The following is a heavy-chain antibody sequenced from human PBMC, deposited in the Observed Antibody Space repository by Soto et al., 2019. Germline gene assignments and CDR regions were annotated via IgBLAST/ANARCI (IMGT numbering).Heavy chain of an antibody. V-gene: IGHV4-59*08. CDR3: ARHGSIAVAGTAYFQH. Sequence: SETLSLTCTVSGVSISSYYWSWIRQPPGKGLEWIGYIYYSGSTNYNPSLKSRVTISVDTSKNQFSLKLSSVTAADTAVYYCARHGSIAVAGTAYFQHWGQGTLVTVSS. J-gene: IGHJ1*01. CDR2: IYYSGST. D-gene: IGHD6-19*01. CDR1: GVSISSYY.